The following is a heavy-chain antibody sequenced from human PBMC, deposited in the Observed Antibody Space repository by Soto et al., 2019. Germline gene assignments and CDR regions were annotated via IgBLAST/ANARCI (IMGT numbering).Heavy chain of an antibody. CDR1: GYTFTSYG. Sequence: ASVKVSCKASGYTFTSYGISWVRQAPGQGLEWMGWISAYNGNTNYAQKLQGRVTMTTDTSTSTAYMELRSLRSDDTAVYYCARTLEKQDYYYGMDVWGQGTTVTVSS. CDR2: ISAYNGNT. V-gene: IGHV1-18*01. J-gene: IGHJ6*02. CDR3: ARTLEKQDYYYGMDV.